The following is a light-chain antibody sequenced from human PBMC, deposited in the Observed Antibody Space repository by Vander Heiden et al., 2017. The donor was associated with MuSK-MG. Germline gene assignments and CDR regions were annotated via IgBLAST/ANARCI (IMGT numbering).Light chain of an antibody. CDR2: DAS. CDR3: QQYDNRLALT. V-gene: IGKV1-33*01. CDR1: QDISNY. Sequence: DIQMTPSPSSLSASVGDRVTITCQASQDISNYLNWYQQKPGKAPKLLIYDASNLETGGPSRFSGSGSGTDFTCTISSLQPEDIATYYCQQYDNRLALTFGGGTKVEIK. J-gene: IGKJ4*01.